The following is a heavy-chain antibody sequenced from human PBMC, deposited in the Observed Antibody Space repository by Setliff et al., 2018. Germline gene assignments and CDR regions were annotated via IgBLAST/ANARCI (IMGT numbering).Heavy chain of an antibody. CDR2: ISAYNDNT. D-gene: IGHD3-22*01. Sequence: GASVKVSCKASGYSFTSYGISWVRQAPGQGLEWMGWISAYNDNTKSAQKFQGRITMTTDTTTSTSYMELRSLRSDDTAIYYCARINFYVSSGYYYAPDYWGPGTLVTVSS. J-gene: IGHJ4*02. V-gene: IGHV1-18*01. CDR1: GYSFTSYG. CDR3: ARINFYVSSGYYYAPDY.